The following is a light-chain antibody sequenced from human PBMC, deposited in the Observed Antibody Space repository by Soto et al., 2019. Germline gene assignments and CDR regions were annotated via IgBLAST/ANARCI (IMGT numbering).Light chain of an antibody. Sequence: QSALTQPASVSASPGQSITISCTGTTIDVGRYNLVSWYQQRPGNAPKLMLYEVIKRPSGVSNRFSGSKSGNTASLTISGLQAEDGADYYCCSYAVNSHLVFGGGTKLTFL. CDR2: EVI. CDR1: TIDVGRYNL. J-gene: IGLJ2*01. V-gene: IGLV2-23*02. CDR3: CSYAVNSHLV.